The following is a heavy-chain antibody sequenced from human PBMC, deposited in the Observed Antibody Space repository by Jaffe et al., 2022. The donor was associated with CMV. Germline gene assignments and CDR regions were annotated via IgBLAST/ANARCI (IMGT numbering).Heavy chain of an antibody. CDR1: GFTFSDYY. CDR2: ISSSSSYT. D-gene: IGHD6-6*01. V-gene: IGHV3-11*06. Sequence: QVQLVESGGGLVKPGGSLRLSCAASGFTFSDYYMSWIRQAPGKGLEWVSYISSSSSYTNYADSVKGRFTISRDNAKNSLYLQMNSLRAEDTAVYYCARLGAREAARHNWFDPWGQGTLVTVSS. CDR3: ARLGAREAARHNWFDP. J-gene: IGHJ5*02.